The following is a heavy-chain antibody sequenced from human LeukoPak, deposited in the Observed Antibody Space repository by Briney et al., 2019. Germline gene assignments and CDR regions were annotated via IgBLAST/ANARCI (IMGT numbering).Heavy chain of an antibody. CDR2: MKSDSGNT. CDR1: GYTLTNYD. V-gene: IGHV1-8*01. Sequence: ASVKVSCKASGYTLTNYDITWVRQATGQGLEWMGWMKSDSGNTAYPQKFQGRVTMTRDTSINTAYMKLSSLRSEDTAVYYCARVRYGDHGYYYYGMDVWGQGTTVTVSS. CDR3: ARVRYGDHGYYYYGMDV. J-gene: IGHJ6*02. D-gene: IGHD4-17*01.